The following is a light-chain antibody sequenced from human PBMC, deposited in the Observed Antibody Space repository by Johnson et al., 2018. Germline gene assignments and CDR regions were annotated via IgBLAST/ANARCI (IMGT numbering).Light chain of an antibody. CDR2: ENN. CDR3: GTWDSSLSAGKV. CDR1: SSNIGNNY. J-gene: IGLJ1*01. V-gene: IGLV1-51*02. Sequence: QSVLTQPPSVSAAPGQKVTISCSGSSSNIGNNYVSWYQQLPGTAPKLLIYENNKRPSGIPDRFSGSKSGPSATLGITGLQTGDEANYYCGTWDSSLSAGKVFGTGTKVTVL.